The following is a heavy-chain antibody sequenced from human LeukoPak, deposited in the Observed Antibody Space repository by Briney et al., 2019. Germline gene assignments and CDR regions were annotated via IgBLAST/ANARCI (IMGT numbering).Heavy chain of an antibody. CDR3: ASYDSSGYCSGLIDY. J-gene: IGHJ4*02. V-gene: IGHV3-23*01. Sequence: GGPLRLSCAAYGFTFSSYAMSWVRQAPGKGLEWVSAISGSGGSTYYADSVKGRFTISRDNSKNTLYLQMNSLRAEDTAVYYCASYDSSGYCSGLIDYWGQGTLVTVSS. CDR2: ISGSGGST. D-gene: IGHD3-22*01. CDR1: GFTFSSYA.